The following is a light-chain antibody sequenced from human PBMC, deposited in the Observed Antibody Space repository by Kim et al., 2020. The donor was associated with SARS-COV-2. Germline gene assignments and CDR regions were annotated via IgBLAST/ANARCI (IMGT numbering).Light chain of an antibody. Sequence: DIQMTQSPSSLSASVGDTVTITCRASQTISRYVTWYQQKPGKAPKLLVYATSSLQTGVPSRFSGSGSGTDFTLTISSLQPEDFASYFCQQTESPPYTFGQGTKVDIK. CDR1: QTISRY. CDR3: QQTESPPYT. V-gene: IGKV1-39*01. J-gene: IGKJ2*01. CDR2: ATS.